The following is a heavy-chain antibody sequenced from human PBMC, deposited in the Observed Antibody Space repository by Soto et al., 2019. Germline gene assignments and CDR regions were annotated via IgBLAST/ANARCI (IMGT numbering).Heavy chain of an antibody. J-gene: IGHJ5*02. Sequence: QVQLQQWGAGLLKPSETLSLTCAVYGGSFSGYYWSWIRQPPGKGLEWIGEINHSGSTNYNPSLKSRVTISVDTSRNQFSLKLSSVTAADTAVYYCARVRSSWYGGNWFDPWGQGTLVTVSS. CDR3: ARVRSSWYGGNWFDP. V-gene: IGHV4-34*01. CDR2: INHSGST. D-gene: IGHD6-13*01. CDR1: GGSFSGYY.